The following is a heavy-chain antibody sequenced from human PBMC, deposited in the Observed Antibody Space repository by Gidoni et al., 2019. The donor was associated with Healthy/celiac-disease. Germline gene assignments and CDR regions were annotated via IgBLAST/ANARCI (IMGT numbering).Heavy chain of an antibody. CDR1: GFTFSSYW. V-gene: IGHV3-74*01. D-gene: IGHD2-21*02. CDR3: ARDLEHIVVVTNGMDV. CDR2: INSDGSST. Sequence: EVQLVESGGGLVQPGGSLRLSCAASGFTFSSYWMHWGRQAPGKGRVWVSRINSDGSSTSYAESVKGRFTISRDNAKNTLYLQMNSLRAEDTAVYYCARDLEHIVVVTNGMDVWGQGTTVTVSS. J-gene: IGHJ6*02.